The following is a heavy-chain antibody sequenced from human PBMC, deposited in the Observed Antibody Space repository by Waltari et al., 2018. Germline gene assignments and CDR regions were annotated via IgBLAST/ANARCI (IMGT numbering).Heavy chain of an antibody. Sequence: EVHLLESGGGLAEPGGSLRLSCAASRFTFASYGMNWVRQAPGKGLEWVSSISGSGVATYYEDSVKGRFTISRDNSKNTLYLQMNSLRAEDTAVYYCAKDLRHLAVVTADPWGQGTLVTVSS. CDR2: ISGSGVAT. D-gene: IGHD2-21*02. CDR3: AKDLRHLAVVTADP. V-gene: IGHV3-23*01. J-gene: IGHJ5*02. CDR1: RFTFASYG.